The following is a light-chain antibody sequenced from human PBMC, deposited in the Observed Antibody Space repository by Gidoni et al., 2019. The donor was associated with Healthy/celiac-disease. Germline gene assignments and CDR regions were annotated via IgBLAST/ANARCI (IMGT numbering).Light chain of an antibody. CDR2: GAS. Sequence: EIVMTQSPATLSVSPGERATLSCRASQSVSSNLAWYQQKPGQAPRLLNYGASTRATGIPARFSGSGSGTEFTLTISSLQSEDFAVYSCQQYNNWPPWTFGQGTKVEIK. CDR3: QQYNNWPPWT. V-gene: IGKV3-15*01. J-gene: IGKJ1*01. CDR1: QSVSSN.